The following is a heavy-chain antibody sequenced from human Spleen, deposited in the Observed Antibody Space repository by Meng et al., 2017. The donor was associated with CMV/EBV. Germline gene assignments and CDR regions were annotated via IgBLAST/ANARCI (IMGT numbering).Heavy chain of an antibody. CDR2: ISYDGCTR. V-gene: IGHV3-30-3*01. CDR1: RFLFSDYP. Sequence: GESLKISCAASRFLFSDYPVHWVRQAPGKGLEWVAFISYDGCTRYYVDSVKGRFTISRDNSKNTLYLQMDSLRAEDTAVYYCAKDHLTGDSNYYGMDVWGQGTTVTVSS. CDR3: AKDHLTGDSNYYGMDV. D-gene: IGHD3-9*01. J-gene: IGHJ6*02.